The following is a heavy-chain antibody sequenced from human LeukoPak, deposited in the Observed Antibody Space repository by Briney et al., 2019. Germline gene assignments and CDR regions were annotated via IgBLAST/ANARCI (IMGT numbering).Heavy chain of an antibody. J-gene: IGHJ3*02. D-gene: IGHD3-22*01. CDR1: GFTFSSYG. V-gene: IGHV3-33*01. CDR2: IWYDGSNK. CDR3: ARDNYYDSSGYYPYDAFDI. Sequence: PGGSLRLSCAASGFTFSSYGMHWVRQAPGEGLEWVAVIWYDGSNKYYADSVKGRFTISRDNSKNTLYLQMNSLRAEDTAVYYCARDNYYDSSGYYPYDAFDIWGQGTMVTVS.